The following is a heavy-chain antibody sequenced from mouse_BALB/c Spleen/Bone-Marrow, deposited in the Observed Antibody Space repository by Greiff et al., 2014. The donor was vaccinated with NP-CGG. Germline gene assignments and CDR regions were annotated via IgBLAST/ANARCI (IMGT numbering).Heavy chain of an antibody. V-gene: IGHV5-9-1*01. Sequence: EVMLVESGGDFVKPGGSLKLSCTASGFTFSTYAMSWVRQTPEKRLEWVATISSGGSYTYYVDSVKGRFTISRDNAKNTLYLQMSSLRSEDTAMYYCARPAYYGQSMDYWSQGTSVTVSS. J-gene: IGHJ4*01. CDR1: GFTFSTYA. CDR2: ISSGGSYT. CDR3: ARPAYYGQSMDY. D-gene: IGHD2-10*01.